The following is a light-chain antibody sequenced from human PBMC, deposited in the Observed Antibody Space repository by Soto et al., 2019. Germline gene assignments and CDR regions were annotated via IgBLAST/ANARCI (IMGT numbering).Light chain of an antibody. CDR3: QQYNSYSLT. Sequence: DIQMTQSPSTLSASVGDRVTITCRASQSISSWLAWYQQKPGKAPKLLIYDASSLERGVPSRFSGSGSGTDFTLTISSLQPDDIATYYCQQYNSYSLTLGQGTNVEIK. CDR1: QSISSW. CDR2: DAS. V-gene: IGKV1-5*01. J-gene: IGKJ1*01.